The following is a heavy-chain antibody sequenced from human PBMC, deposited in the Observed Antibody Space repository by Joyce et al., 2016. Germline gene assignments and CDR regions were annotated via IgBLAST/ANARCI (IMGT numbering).Heavy chain of an antibody. Sequence: DVQLVQSGAEVKKPGESLRISCKASGYTFTSDWISWVRQMPGKGLERMVTSDPSDSYIKYNPSFQGHVTISIDKSTDTAHVQWSSLRTSDSAIYYCARHGPTLGRCSGGSCPFYFWGQGTLVTVSS. CDR1: GYTFTSDW. V-gene: IGHV5-10-1*03. CDR3: ARHGPTLGRCSGGSCPFYF. J-gene: IGHJ4*02. D-gene: IGHD2-15*01. CDR2: SDPSDSYI.